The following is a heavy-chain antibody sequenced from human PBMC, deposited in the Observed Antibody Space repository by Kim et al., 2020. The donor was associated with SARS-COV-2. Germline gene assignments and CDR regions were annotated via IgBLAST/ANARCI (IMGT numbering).Heavy chain of an antibody. J-gene: IGHJ2*01. CDR1: DYSFSYYY. V-gene: IGHV1-18*01. CDR2: ISAYNGNT. CDR3: ARGRDNFENGVYFHWSSDV. Sequence: ASVKVSCKASDYSFSYYYVNWVRQAPGQGLEWVGSISAYNGNTEFAPKFQGRVTLTTSTSTSTGYMEMRNLTSDDTAVYYCARGRDNFENGVYFHWSSDVWAVAPRSASPQ. D-gene: IGHD2-8*01.